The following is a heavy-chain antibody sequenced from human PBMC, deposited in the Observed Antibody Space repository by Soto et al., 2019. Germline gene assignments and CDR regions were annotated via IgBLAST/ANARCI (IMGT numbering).Heavy chain of an antibody. V-gene: IGHV4-39*01. D-gene: IGHD1-1*01. J-gene: IGHJ4*02. Sequence: QLHLQESGPGLLKPSETLSLTCTVSGGSISSSAYYWGWIRQPPGKRLEWIASISYSGSTYYNPSLKSRVTISVNTSKNQFPLKLRSMTAADTAVYYCARQVEVTYFDYWGQGTLVTVSS. CDR2: ISYSGST. CDR1: GGSISSSAYY. CDR3: ARQVEVTYFDY.